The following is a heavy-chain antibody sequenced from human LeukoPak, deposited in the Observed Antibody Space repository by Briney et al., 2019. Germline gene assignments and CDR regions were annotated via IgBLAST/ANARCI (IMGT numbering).Heavy chain of an antibody. Sequence: KPGGSLRLSCAASGFTFSSYAMTWVRQAPGKGLEWVATISSSGGYIYYADSVKGRFTISRDTVQNSLFLQLNSLRVEDTAVYNCARLRDTVTSASDYWGQGTLVTVSS. CDR3: ARLRDTVTSASDY. J-gene: IGHJ4*02. CDR1: GFTFSSYA. D-gene: IGHD5-18*01. V-gene: IGHV3-21*01. CDR2: ISSSGGYI.